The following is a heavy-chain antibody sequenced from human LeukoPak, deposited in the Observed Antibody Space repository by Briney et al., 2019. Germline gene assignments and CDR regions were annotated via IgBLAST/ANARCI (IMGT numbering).Heavy chain of an antibody. CDR2: IIPIFGIA. CDR3: ARDYYDSSGSY. Sequence: GASVKVSCKASGGTFSSYAISWVRQAPGQGLEWMGGIIPIFGIANYAQKFQGRVTITADKSTSTAYMELSSLRSEDTAVYYCARDYYDSSGSYWGQGTLVTVSS. V-gene: IGHV1-69*17. D-gene: IGHD3-22*01. CDR1: GGTFSSYA. J-gene: IGHJ4*02.